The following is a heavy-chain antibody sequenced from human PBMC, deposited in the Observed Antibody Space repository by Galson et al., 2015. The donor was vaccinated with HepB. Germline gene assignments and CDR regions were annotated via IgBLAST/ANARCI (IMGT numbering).Heavy chain of an antibody. J-gene: IGHJ4*02. CDR1: GDSVSSSSAA. V-gene: IGHV6-1*01. Sequence: CAISGDSVSSSSAAWNSIRQSPSRGLEWLGRTHYRSKWFSDYAVSVKRRISINPDTSKNQISLQLNSVTPEDTAVYYCARDRPGRRGYSYGYFDSWGQGTLVTVSS. CDR2: THYRSKWFS. D-gene: IGHD5-18*01. CDR3: ARDRPGRRGYSYGYFDS.